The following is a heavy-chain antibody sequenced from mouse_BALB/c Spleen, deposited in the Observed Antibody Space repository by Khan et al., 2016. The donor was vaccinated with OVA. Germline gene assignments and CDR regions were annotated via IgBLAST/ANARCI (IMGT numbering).Heavy chain of an antibody. V-gene: IGHV2-6-5*01. CDR1: GFSLTDYG. CDR2: IWGGGST. CDR3: AKSFYAHYYAMDY. Sequence: QVQLKESGPGLVAPSQSLSITCTVSGFSLTDYGVSWIRQPPGKGLEWLGVIWGGGSTYYNSALKSRLSISQDNSKSQVFLKMNSLQTDDTAMYYCAKSFYAHYYAMDYWGQGTSVTVSS. J-gene: IGHJ4*01. D-gene: IGHD2-10*01.